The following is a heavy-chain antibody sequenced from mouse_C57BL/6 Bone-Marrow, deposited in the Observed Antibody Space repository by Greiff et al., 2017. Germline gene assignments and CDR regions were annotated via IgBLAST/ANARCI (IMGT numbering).Heavy chain of an antibody. CDR1: GYTFTSYW. Sequence: VQLQQPGAELVRPGTSVKLSCKASGYTFTSYWMHWVKQRPGQGLEWIGVIDPSDSYTNYNQKFKGKATLTVDTSSSTAYMQLSSLTSEDSAVYYCARLGAYWGQGTLVTVSA. CDR2: IDPSDSYT. V-gene: IGHV1-59*01. CDR3: ARLGAY. D-gene: IGHD4-1*01. J-gene: IGHJ3*01.